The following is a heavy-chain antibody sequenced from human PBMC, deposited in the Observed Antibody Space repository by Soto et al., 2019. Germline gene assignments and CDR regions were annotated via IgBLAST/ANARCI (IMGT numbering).Heavy chain of an antibody. CDR2: TKDKANSYTA. V-gene: IGHV3-72*01. CDR3: TTEGALPGPDFDY. Sequence: PGASLRLSCVASGFTFSDHYIDWVRQAPGKGLEWVGRTKDKANSYTAEYAASVKGRITISKNDSKNTLYLQMNSLKTEDTSVYYCTTEGALPGPDFDYWGQGTLVTVSS. J-gene: IGHJ4*02. CDR1: GFTFSDHY. D-gene: IGHD3-16*01.